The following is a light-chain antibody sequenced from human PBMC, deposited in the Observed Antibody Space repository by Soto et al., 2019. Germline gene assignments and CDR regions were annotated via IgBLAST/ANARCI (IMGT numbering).Light chain of an antibody. CDR1: QSISTY. J-gene: IGKJ2*01. CDR2: DAS. Sequence: DIQMTQSPSTLSASVGDSVTITCRASQSISTYLAWYQQKPGKAPELLISDASSLESGVPSRFSGSGSGTEFTLTISSLQPDDFATYFCQQYNFYFTFGQGTKLEIK. CDR3: QQYNFYFT. V-gene: IGKV1-5*01.